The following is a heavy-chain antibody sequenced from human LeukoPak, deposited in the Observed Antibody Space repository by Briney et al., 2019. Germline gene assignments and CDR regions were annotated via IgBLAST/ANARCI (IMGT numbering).Heavy chain of an antibody. CDR2: ISGDGRDT. J-gene: IGHJ4*02. Sequence: GGSLRLSCAASGFTFSSYAMSWVRQAPGRGLQWVSSISGDGRDTFYADSVKGRFTVSRDNSKTTMFLQMNSLRAEDTAVYYCAKRGVYYDILTGQFEYWGQGTLVTVSS. CDR3: AKRGVYYDILTGQFEY. V-gene: IGHV3-23*01. D-gene: IGHD3-9*01. CDR1: GFTFSSYA.